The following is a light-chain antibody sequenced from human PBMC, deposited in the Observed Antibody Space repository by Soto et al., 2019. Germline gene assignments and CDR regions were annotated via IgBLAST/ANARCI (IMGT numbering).Light chain of an antibody. CDR2: GAS. CDR3: KQRSNWAT. CDR1: QSVSSNN. V-gene: IGKV3D-20*02. J-gene: IGKJ3*01. Sequence: EIVLTQSPGTLSLSPGEGATLSCRARQSVSSNNLAWYQQKPGRAPRLRIFGASNRASDITHWFSGSGSGTDFTRTSSRLEAEDFAVYYCKQRSNWATSGTGTKVDIK.